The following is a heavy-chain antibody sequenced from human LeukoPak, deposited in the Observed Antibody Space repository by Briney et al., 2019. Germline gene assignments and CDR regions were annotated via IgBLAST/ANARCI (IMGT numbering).Heavy chain of an antibody. Sequence: SQTLSLTCAISGDSVSSNSAAWNWIRQSPSRGLEWLGRTYYRSKWYNDYAVSVKSRITINPDTSKNQFSLQLNSVTPEDTAVYYCAREGGTEYSGSSLSFDYWGQGTLVTVSS. V-gene: IGHV6-1*01. CDR2: TYYRSKWYN. D-gene: IGHD6-6*01. CDR3: AREGGTEYSGSSLSFDY. J-gene: IGHJ4*02. CDR1: GDSVSSNSAA.